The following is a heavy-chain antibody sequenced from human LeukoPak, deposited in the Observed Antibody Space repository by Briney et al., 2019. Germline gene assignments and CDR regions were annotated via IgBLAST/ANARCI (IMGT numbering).Heavy chain of an antibody. CDR1: GFTFSSYE. CDR2: ISSSGDTI. CDR3: ARTVRYLGAFDI. Sequence: GGSLRLSCAASGFTFSSYEMNWVRQAPGKGLEWVSYISSSGDTIYYADSVKGRFTISRDNAKNSLYLQMNSLRAEDTAVYYCARTVRYLGAFDIWGQGTMVTVSS. V-gene: IGHV3-48*03. J-gene: IGHJ3*02. D-gene: IGHD4-17*01.